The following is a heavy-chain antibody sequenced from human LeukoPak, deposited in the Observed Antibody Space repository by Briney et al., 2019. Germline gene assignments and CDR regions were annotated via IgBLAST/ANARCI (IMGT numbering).Heavy chain of an antibody. D-gene: IGHD6-13*01. Sequence: SETLSLTCTVSGGSISPYYWSWIRQPPGKGLEWIGYIYYSESPNYNPSLKSRVTISLDTSKNQFSLDLSSVTAADTAVYYCASRTGSSSTFHYWGQGTLVTVSS. J-gene: IGHJ4*02. CDR3: ASRTGSSSTFHY. CDR1: GGSISPYY. V-gene: IGHV4-59*01. CDR2: IYYSESP.